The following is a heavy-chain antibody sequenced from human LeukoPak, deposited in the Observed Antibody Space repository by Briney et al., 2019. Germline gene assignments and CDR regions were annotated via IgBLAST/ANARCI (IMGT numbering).Heavy chain of an antibody. V-gene: IGHV1-18*01. D-gene: IGHD2-2*01. Sequence: ASVKASCKASGYTFTSYGISWVRQAPGQGLEWMGWISAYNGNTNYAQKLQGRVTMTTDTSTSTAYMELRSLRSDDTAVYYCARVSCSSTSCYGRGYSYYYYGMDVWGQGTTVTVSS. CDR2: ISAYNGNT. CDR1: GYTFTSYG. CDR3: ARVSCSSTSCYGRGYSYYYYGMDV. J-gene: IGHJ6*02.